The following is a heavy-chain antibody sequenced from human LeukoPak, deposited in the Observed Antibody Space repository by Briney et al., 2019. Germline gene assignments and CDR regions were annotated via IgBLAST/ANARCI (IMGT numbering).Heavy chain of an antibody. CDR3: VRGSTLRHYQY. D-gene: IGHD3-16*01. Sequence: PSETLSLTCTVSGGSISSTTYYWGWIRRPPGKGLEWIGSIYYSGSTYYNPSRKSRVTVSVVTFKNQFSLNLSSVTAADTAVYYCVRGSTLRHYQYWGQGTLVTVSS. CDR2: IYYSGST. CDR1: GGSISSTTYY. V-gene: IGHV4-39*01. J-gene: IGHJ4*02.